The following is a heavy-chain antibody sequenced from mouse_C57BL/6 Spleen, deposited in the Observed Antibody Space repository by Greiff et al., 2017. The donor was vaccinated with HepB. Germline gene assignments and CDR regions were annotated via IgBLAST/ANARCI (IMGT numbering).Heavy chain of an antibody. CDR3: AIYGSSYHYYAMDY. CDR2: IHPNSGST. Sequence: QVQLKQSGAELVKPGASVKLSCKASGYTFTSYWMHWVKQRPGQGLEWIGMIHPNSGSTNYNEKFKSKATLTVDKSSSTAYMQLSSLTSEDSAVYYCAIYGSSYHYYAMDYWGQGTSVTVSS. J-gene: IGHJ4*01. V-gene: IGHV1-64*01. CDR1: GYTFTSYW. D-gene: IGHD1-1*01.